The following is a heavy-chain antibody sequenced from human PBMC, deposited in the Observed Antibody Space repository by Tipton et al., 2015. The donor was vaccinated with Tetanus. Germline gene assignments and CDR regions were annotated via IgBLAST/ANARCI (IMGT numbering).Heavy chain of an antibody. D-gene: IGHD2-2*01. CDR1: GGSISSYY. J-gene: IGHJ2*01. CDR2: IYYSGST. Sequence: TLSLTCTVSGGSISSYYWSWIRQPPGKGLEWIGYIYYSGSTNYNPSLKSRVTISVDTSKNQFSLKLSSVTAADTAVYYCARPHYQYWYFDLWGRGTQVTVSS. V-gene: IGHV4-59*08. CDR3: ARPHYQYWYFDL.